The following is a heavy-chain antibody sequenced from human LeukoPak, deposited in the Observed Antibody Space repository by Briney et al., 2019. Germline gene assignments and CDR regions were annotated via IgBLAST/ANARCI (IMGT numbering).Heavy chain of an antibody. CDR3: AKEAYGDYVKRTQIDY. V-gene: IGHV3-9*01. CDR1: GFTFDDYA. D-gene: IGHD4-17*01. Sequence: GGSLRLSCAASGFTFDDYAMHWVRQAPGKGLEWVSGISWNSGSIGYADSVKGRFTISRDNSKNTLYLQMNSLRAEDTAVYYCAKEAYGDYVKRTQIDYWGQGTLVTVSS. CDR2: ISWNSGSI. J-gene: IGHJ4*02.